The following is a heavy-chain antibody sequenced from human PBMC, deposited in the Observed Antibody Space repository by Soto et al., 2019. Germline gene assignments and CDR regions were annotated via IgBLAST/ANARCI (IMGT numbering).Heavy chain of an antibody. D-gene: IGHD3-16*01. CDR2: IYHSGSA. CDR1: GGSISSGNYY. J-gene: IGHJ4*02. CDR3: ARDVIGGGARPGDY. V-gene: IGHV4-31*03. Sequence: QVQLQESGPGLVKPSQTLSLTCTVSGGSISSGNYYWSWIRQHPERGLEWIGYIYHSGSAYYNPYLKSRVTISVDTSKNQCSLRLSSVTAADTAIYYCARDVIGGGARPGDYWGQGTLVTVSS.